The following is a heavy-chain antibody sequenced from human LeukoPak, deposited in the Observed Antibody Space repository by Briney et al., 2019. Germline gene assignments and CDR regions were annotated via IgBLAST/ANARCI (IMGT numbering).Heavy chain of an antibody. CDR2: IYTSGST. Sequence: SETLSLTCTVSGGSISSSSYYWSWIRQPAGKGLEWIGRIYTSGSTNYNPSLKSRITISVDTSKNQFSLTLSSVTAADTAVYFCARGPTRQYFDYWGQGTLVTVSS. V-gene: IGHV4-61*02. J-gene: IGHJ4*02. D-gene: IGHD6-6*01. CDR1: GGSISSSSYY. CDR3: ARGPTRQYFDY.